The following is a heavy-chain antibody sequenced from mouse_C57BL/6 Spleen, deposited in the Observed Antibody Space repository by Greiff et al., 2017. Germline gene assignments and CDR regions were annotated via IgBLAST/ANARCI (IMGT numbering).Heavy chain of an antibody. D-gene: IGHD1-1*01. V-gene: IGHV1-22*01. CDR2: INPNNGGT. CDR3: ARGGFASSYDYFDY. J-gene: IGHJ2*01. CDR1: GYTFTDYN. Sequence: EVQLVESGPELVKPGASVKMSCKASGYTFTDYNMHWVKQSHGKSLEWIGYINPNNGGTSYNQKFKGKATLTVNKSSSTAYMELRSLTSEDSAVYYCARGGFASSYDYFDYWGQGTTLTVSS.